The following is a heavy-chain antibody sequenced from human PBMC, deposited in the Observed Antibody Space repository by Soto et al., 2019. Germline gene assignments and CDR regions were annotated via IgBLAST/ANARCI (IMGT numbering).Heavy chain of an antibody. D-gene: IGHD5-12*01. J-gene: IGHJ4*02. CDR2: IYYSGST. V-gene: IGHV4-31*03. Sequence: PSETLSLTCTVSGGSIRSGVYYWSWIRQHPGKGLEWIGYIYYSGSTYYNPSLKSRVTISVDTSKNQFSLKLSSVTAADTAVYYCARDHHRYSGYDYVDYWGQGTLVTVSS. CDR3: ARDHHRYSGYDYVDY. CDR1: GGSIRSGVYY.